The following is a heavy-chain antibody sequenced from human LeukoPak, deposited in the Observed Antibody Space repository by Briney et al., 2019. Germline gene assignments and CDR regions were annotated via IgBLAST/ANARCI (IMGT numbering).Heavy chain of an antibody. Sequence: PGGSLRLSCSASGFTFSSYAMHWVRQAPGKGLEYVSAISSNGGSTYYADSVKGRFTISRDNSKNTLYLQMCSLRAEDTAVYYCVKVKLGSLQVTAYFDWGQGTLVTVSS. CDR3: VKVKLGSLQVTAYFD. V-gene: IGHV3-64D*06. J-gene: IGHJ4*02. D-gene: IGHD2-21*02. CDR1: GFTFSSYA. CDR2: ISSNGGST.